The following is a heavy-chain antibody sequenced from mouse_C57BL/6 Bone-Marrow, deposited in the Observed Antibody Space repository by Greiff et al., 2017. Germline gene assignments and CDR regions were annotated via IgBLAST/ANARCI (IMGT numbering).Heavy chain of an antibody. CDR3: TTGLYYGSSYVGY. CDR1: GFNIKDDY. CDR2: IDPENGDT. J-gene: IGHJ2*01. V-gene: IGHV14-4*01. D-gene: IGHD1-1*01. Sequence: QLQQSGAELVRPGASVKLSCTASGFNIKDDYMHWVKQRPEQGLEWIGWIDPENGDTEYASKFQGKATITADTSSNTAYLQLSSLTSEDTAVYYCTTGLYYGSSYVGYWGQGTTLTVSS.